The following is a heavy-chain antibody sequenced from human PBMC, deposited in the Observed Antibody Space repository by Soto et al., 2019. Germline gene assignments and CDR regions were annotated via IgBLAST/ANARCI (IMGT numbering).Heavy chain of an antibody. CDR3: ARHDSGTMSVTPY. J-gene: IGHJ4*02. Sequence: QLQLQESGPGLVKPSETLSLTCTVSGGSISSSSYYWGWIRQPPGKGLEWIGSIYYSGSTYYHPSLNSRVTISDAISKNQFSLKLSSVTAADTAVYYCARHDSGTMSVTPYWGQGTLVTVSS. V-gene: IGHV4-39*01. CDR2: IYYSGST. CDR1: GGSISSSSYY. D-gene: IGHD3-10*02.